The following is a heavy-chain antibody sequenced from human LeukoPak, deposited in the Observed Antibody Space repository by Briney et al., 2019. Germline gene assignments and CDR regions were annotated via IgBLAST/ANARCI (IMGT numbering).Heavy chain of an antibody. J-gene: IGHJ4*02. Sequence: PGGSLRLSCAASGFTFSSYAMHWVRQAPGKGLEWVAGISYDGSNKYYADSVKGRFTISRDNSKNTLYLQMNSLRAEDTAVYYCARERGVGGMGGEKPFDYWGQGTLVTVSS. V-gene: IGHV3-30-3*01. CDR1: GFTFSSYA. CDR2: ISYDGSNK. CDR3: ARERGVGGMGGEKPFDY. D-gene: IGHD3-3*01.